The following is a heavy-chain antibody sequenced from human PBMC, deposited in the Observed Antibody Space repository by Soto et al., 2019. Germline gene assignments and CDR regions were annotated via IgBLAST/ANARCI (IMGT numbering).Heavy chain of an antibody. J-gene: IGHJ3*02. Sequence: GASVKVSCKASGYTFTGYYMHWVRQAPGQGLEWMGWINPNSGGTNYAQKFQGRVTMTRDTSISTAYMELSRLRSDDTAAYYCAREGVMITFGGVIVNAFDIWGQGTMVTVSS. CDR2: INPNSGGT. CDR1: GYTFTGYY. CDR3: AREGVMITFGGVIVNAFDI. D-gene: IGHD3-16*02. V-gene: IGHV1-2*02.